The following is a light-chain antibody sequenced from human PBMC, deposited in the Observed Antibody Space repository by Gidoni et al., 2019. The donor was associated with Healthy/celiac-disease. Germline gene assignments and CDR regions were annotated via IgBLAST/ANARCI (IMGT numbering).Light chain of an antibody. CDR2: AAY. V-gene: IGKV1-39*01. J-gene: IGKJ1*01. CDR1: QSISSY. CDR3: QQSYSTRMT. Sequence: DIQMTQSPSSLSASVGDRVTITCRASQSISSYLNWYQQKPGKAPKLLIYAAYSLQSGVPSRFSCSGSGTDFTVTSSRLQHEDCATYYCQQSYSTRMTFGQGTKVEIK.